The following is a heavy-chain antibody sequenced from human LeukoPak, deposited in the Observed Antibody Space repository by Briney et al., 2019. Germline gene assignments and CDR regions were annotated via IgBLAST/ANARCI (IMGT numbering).Heavy chain of an antibody. CDR3: ARGQEYYYDSSAYSKFDY. D-gene: IGHD3-22*01. V-gene: IGHV3-33*01. J-gene: IGHJ4*02. CDR2: IWYDGSNK. CDR1: GFTFNNYG. Sequence: GRSQRLSCAASGFTFNNYGMHWVRQAPGKGLEWVAAIWYDGSNKYYADSVKGRLTISRDNSKNTLYLRMNSLRAEDTALYYCARGQEYYYDSSAYSKFDYWGQGTLVTVSS.